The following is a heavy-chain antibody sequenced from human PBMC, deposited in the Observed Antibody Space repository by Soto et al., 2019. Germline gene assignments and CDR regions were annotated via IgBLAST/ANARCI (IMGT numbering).Heavy chain of an antibody. CDR3: ARDPPVIYGMDV. D-gene: IGHD2-21*01. CDR1: GFTFSSYS. J-gene: IGHJ6*02. CDR2: ISSSSSYI. V-gene: IGHV3-21*01. Sequence: EVQLVESGGGLVKPGGSLRLSCAASGFTFSSYSMNWVRQAPGKGLEWVSSISSSSSYIYYADSVKGRFTISRDNAKNSLYLQMNSLRAEDTAVYYCARDPPVIYGMDVWGQGTTVTVSS.